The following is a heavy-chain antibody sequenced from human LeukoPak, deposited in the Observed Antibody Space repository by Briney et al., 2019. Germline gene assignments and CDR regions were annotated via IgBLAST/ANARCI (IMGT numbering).Heavy chain of an antibody. CDR2: IRSSSET. CDR1: GFTFSTYA. CDR3: ARDAGNSGYGCDL. J-gene: IGHJ5*02. V-gene: IGHV3-48*01. Sequence: GGSLRLSCAASGFTFSTYAMNWVRQAPGKGLEWVSHIRSSSETFYADSVKGRFTISRDNARNSLYLQMNNLRGEDTAIYYCARDAGNSGYGCDLWGQGTLVTVSS. D-gene: IGHD5-12*01.